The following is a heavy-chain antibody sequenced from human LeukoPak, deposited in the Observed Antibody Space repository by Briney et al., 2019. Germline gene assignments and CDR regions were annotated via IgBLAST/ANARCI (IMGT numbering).Heavy chain of an antibody. CDR1: GFTFSSYE. Sequence: PGGSLRLSCAASGFTFSSYEMNWVRQAPEKGLEWVSYISSSGSTIYYADSVKGRFTISRDNSKNTLYLQMISLRAEDTAVYYCATYSHYYYDTSGTDYWGQGTLVTVSS. V-gene: IGHV3-48*03. CDR2: ISSSGSTI. J-gene: IGHJ4*02. D-gene: IGHD3-22*01. CDR3: ATYSHYYYDTSGTDY.